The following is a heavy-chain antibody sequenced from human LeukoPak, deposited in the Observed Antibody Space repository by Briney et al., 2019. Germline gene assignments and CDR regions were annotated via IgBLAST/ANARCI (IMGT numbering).Heavy chain of an antibody. CDR3: AVYSSSREGSYFDY. V-gene: IGHV4-31*03. D-gene: IGHD6-13*01. CDR2: IYYSGST. Sequence: SETLSLTCTVSGGSISSGGYYWSWIRQHPGKGLEWIGHIYYSGSTYYNPSLKSRVTISVDTSKNQFSLKLSSVTAADTAAYYCAVYSSSREGSYFDYWGQGTLVTVSS. J-gene: IGHJ4*02. CDR1: GGSISSGGYY.